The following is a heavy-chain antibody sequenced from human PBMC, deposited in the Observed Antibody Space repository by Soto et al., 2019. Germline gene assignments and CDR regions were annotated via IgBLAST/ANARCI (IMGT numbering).Heavy chain of an antibody. CDR1: GASINSGGYY. V-gene: IGHV4-31*03. Sequence: QVQLQESGPGLVKPSQTLSLTCTVSGASINSGGYYWSWIRQFPGKGLEWIGYIYFSGSTYYNPSLESRVTISRDTSQNQFSLQLSSVTAADTAVYYCATGKAWEALLAYWGQGTLATVSS. J-gene: IGHJ4*02. CDR2: IYFSGST. CDR3: ATGKAWEALLAY. D-gene: IGHD1-26*01.